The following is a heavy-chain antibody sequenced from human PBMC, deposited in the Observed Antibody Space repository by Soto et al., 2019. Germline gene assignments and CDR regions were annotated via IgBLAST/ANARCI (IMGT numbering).Heavy chain of an antibody. Sequence: QVQLQESGPGLVKPSQTLSLSCTVSGGSISSAAYYWSWIRQHPGKGLEWIGYISHSGSTYYTPSLKSRVIIAADTSKHQFSLNLPSVTAADTAVYYCAREYTYGSNFFDCWGQGALVTGSS. CDR3: AREYTYGSNFFDC. V-gene: IGHV4-31*03. D-gene: IGHD5-18*01. J-gene: IGHJ4*02. CDR2: ISHSGST. CDR1: GGSISSAAYY.